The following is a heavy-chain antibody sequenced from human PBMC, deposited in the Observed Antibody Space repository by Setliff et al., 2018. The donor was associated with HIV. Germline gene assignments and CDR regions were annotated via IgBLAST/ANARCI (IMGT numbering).Heavy chain of an antibody. D-gene: IGHD2-21*02. Sequence: PSETLSLTCAVYGGSFSNYYWSWIRQPPGKGLEWIGEINHSGSTNYNPSLKNRVTISVDTSKNQFSLKLSSVTAADTAVYYCARYGDSYYFDYWGQGTLVTVSS. J-gene: IGHJ4*02. V-gene: IGHV4-34*01. CDR2: INHSGST. CDR1: GGSFSNYY. CDR3: ARYGDSYYFDY.